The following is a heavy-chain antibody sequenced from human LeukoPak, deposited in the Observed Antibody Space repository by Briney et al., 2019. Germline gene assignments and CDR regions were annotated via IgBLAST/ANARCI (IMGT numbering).Heavy chain of an antibody. CDR1: GFNFSNYG. D-gene: IGHD5-24*01. J-gene: IGHJ4*02. Sequence: GGSLRLSCAASGFNFSNYGMHWVRQAPGKGLEWVAVISYDGSNKHYAEPVQGRFTISRDNSKNTLYLQMNSLRPEDTAVYYCARARFGYNRGPFDYWGQGILVTVSS. V-gene: IGHV3-30*03. CDR3: ARARFGYNRGPFDY. CDR2: ISYDGSNK.